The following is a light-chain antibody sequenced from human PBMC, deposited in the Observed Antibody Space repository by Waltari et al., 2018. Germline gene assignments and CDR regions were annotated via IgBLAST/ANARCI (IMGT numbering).Light chain of an antibody. CDR3: QQYNNWPQT. CDR1: QSINSH. J-gene: IGKJ2*01. CDR2: GAS. V-gene: IGKV3-15*01. Sequence: EIVMTQSPATLSVSLGERATLSCTASQSINSHLAWYQHKPGQAPRLLIYGASSRATGIPARFSASGSGTEFTLTVSSLQSEDFAVYYCQQYNNWPQTFGQGTKLEIK.